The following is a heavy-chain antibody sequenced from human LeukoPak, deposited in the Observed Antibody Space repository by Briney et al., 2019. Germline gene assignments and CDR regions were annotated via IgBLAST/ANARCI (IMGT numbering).Heavy chain of an antibody. Sequence: SETLSLTCTVSGGSISSYYWSWIRQPPGKGLEWIGYIYYSGSTNYNPSLKSRVTISVDTSKNQFSLKLSSVTAADTAVYYCARAFSSSWYGPCDCWGQGTLVTVSS. CDR2: IYYSGST. V-gene: IGHV4-59*01. J-gene: IGHJ4*02. CDR1: GGSISSYY. D-gene: IGHD6-13*01. CDR3: ARAFSSSWYGPCDC.